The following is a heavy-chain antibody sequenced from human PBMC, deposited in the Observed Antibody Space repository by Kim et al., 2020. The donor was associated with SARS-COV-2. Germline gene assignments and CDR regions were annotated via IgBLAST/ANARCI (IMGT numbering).Heavy chain of an antibody. J-gene: IGHJ3*02. CDR3: ARPFLYSGYDKPWGAFDI. Sequence: GESLKISCKGSGYSFTSYWIGWVRQMPGKGLEWMGIIYPGDSDTRYSPSFQGQVTISADKSISTAYLQWSSLKASDTAMYYCARPFLYSGYDKPWGAFDIWGQGTMVTVSS. CDR2: IYPGDSDT. D-gene: IGHD5-12*01. V-gene: IGHV5-51*01. CDR1: GYSFTSYW.